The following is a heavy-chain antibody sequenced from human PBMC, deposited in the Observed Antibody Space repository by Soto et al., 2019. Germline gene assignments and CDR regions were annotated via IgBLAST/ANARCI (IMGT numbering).Heavy chain of an antibody. D-gene: IGHD3-22*01. J-gene: IGHJ4*02. CDR2: IYPHDSDT. Sequence: GESLRIACKGSGYSLTSYWIGWVRQMPGKGLDWMGIIYPHDSDTRYSPSFQGQVNISADKSISTAYLQWSSLKASDTAMYYCARRQYYYDTSGYSIVQYDYWGQGTLVTVSS. V-gene: IGHV5-51*01. CDR1: GYSLTSYW. CDR3: ARRQYYYDTSGYSIVQYDY.